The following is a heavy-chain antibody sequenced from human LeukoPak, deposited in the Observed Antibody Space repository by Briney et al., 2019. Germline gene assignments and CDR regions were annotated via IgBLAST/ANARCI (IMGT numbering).Heavy chain of an antibody. Sequence: GRSLRLSCAASGFTFSSYAMHWVRQAPGKGLEWVSTITPGGGTYYADSVKGRFTISRDNSKNTLYLQMNSLTAEDTAIYYCVSGGDYHVRLCTYWGQGTLVTVSS. D-gene: IGHD4-17*01. CDR3: VSGGDYHVRLCTY. J-gene: IGHJ4*01. CDR1: GFTFSSYA. CDR2: ITPGGGT. V-gene: IGHV3-23*01.